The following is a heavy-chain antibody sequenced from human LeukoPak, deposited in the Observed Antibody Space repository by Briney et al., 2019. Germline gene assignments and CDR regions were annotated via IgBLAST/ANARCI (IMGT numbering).Heavy chain of an antibody. J-gene: IGHJ3*02. CDR3: ARVRCSSTSCFDAFDI. Sequence: SQTLSLTCAISGDSVSSNSAAWNWIRQSPSRGLEWLGRTYYRSKWYNDYAVSVKSRITINPDTSKNQFSLQLNSVAPEDTAVYYCARVRCSSTSCFDAFDIWGQGAMVTVSS. V-gene: IGHV6-1*01. CDR2: TYYRSKWYN. D-gene: IGHD2-2*01. CDR1: GDSVSSNSAA.